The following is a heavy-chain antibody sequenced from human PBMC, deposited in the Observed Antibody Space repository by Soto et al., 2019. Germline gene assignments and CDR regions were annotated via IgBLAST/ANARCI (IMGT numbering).Heavy chain of an antibody. J-gene: IGHJ4*02. D-gene: IGHD6-6*01. CDR3: ARGLSSSSIGY. Sequence: SETLSLTCGVFGASFSGYSWNWIRQPPGKGLECIGEINHSGRTNYNPSLESRVTISVDTSKNQFSLKLSSVTAADTAVYYCARGLSSSSIGYWGQGTLVTVSS. CDR1: GASFSGYS. CDR2: INHSGRT. V-gene: IGHV4-34*01.